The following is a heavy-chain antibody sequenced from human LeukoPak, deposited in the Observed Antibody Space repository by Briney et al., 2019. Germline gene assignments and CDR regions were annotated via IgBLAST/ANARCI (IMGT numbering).Heavy chain of an antibody. D-gene: IGHD6-6*01. J-gene: IGHJ4*02. CDR1: GFTFSSYW. V-gene: IGHV3-30*02. CDR3: AKDPRVMAARPRDY. CDR2: IRYDGSNK. Sequence: GGSLRLSCAASGFTFSSYWMSWVRQAPGKGLEWVAFIRYDGSNKYYADSVKGRFTISRDNSKNTLYLQMNSLRAEDTAVYYCAKDPRVMAARPRDYWGQGTLVTVSS.